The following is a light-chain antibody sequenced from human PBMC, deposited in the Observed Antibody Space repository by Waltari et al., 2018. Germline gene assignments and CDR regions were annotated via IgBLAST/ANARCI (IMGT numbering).Light chain of an antibody. CDR1: QRVSSSY. V-gene: IGKV3-20*01. Sequence: EIVLTQSPGTLSLSPGERATLSCRASQRVSSSYLAWYQQKPGQAPRLLIYGASGRATGIPDRLSGSGSGTDFTLTISRLEPEDFAVYYCQQYGSSPGTFGQGTKVEIK. CDR3: QQYGSSPGT. CDR2: GAS. J-gene: IGKJ1*01.